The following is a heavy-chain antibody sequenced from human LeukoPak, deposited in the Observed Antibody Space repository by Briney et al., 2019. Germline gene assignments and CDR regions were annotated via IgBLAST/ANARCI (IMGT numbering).Heavy chain of an antibody. V-gene: IGHV4-59*08. CDR3: ARHESAYYDSSGYNFGYFDY. CDR2: IYYSGST. Sequence: PSETLSLTCTVSGGSISIYYWSWIRQPPGKGLEWIGYIYYSGSTNYNPSLKSRVTISVDTSKNQFSLKLSSVTAADTAVYYCARHESAYYDSSGYNFGYFDYWGQGTLVTVSS. J-gene: IGHJ4*02. D-gene: IGHD3-22*01. CDR1: GGSISIYY.